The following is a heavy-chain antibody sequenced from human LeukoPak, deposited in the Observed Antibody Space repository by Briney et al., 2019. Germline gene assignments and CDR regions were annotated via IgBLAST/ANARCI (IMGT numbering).Heavy chain of an antibody. CDR1: GFTFDDYA. V-gene: IGHV3-9*01. CDR2: ISWNSGYI. Sequence: GGSLRLSCAASGFTFDDYAMHWVRQAPGKGLEWVSGISWNSGYIGYADSVKGRFTISRDNAKNSLYLQMNSLRAEDTALYYCAKEGRYYYDSSGFDWGQGTLVTVSS. D-gene: IGHD3-22*01. J-gene: IGHJ4*02. CDR3: AKEGRYYYDSSGFD.